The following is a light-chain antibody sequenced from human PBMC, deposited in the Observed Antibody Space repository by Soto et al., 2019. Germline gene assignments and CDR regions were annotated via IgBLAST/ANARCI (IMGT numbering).Light chain of an antibody. Sequence: DIQMTQSPSTLSASVGDRVTITCWASQSVSIWLAWYQQKPGKAPRLLIYDAASLKTGVPSRFSGSGSGTNFTLTISSLQPDDFATYYCQYDSSFGQGTK. V-gene: IGKV1-5*01. J-gene: IGKJ2*01. CDR3: QYDSS. CDR1: QSVSIW. CDR2: DAA.